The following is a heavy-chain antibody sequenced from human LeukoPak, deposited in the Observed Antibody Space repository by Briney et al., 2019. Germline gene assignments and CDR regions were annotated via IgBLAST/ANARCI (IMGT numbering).Heavy chain of an antibody. V-gene: IGHV3-21*01. J-gene: IGHJ4*02. CDR3: AREALDYGGNSYFDY. D-gene: IGHD4-23*01. CDR1: GFTFSSYS. CDR2: ISSSSSYI. Sequence: GGSLRLSCAASGFTFSSYSMNWVRQAPGKGLEWVSSISSSSSYIYYAGSVKGRFTISRDNAKNSLYLQMNSLRAEDTAVYYCAREALDYGGNSYFDYWGQGTLVTVSS.